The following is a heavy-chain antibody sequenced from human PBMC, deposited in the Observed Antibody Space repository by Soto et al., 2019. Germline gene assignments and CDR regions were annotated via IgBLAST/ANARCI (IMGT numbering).Heavy chain of an antibody. CDR3: AREDCITGTSGTGDGMDV. Sequence: ASVKVSCKASGYTFTSYGISWLRQSAGQGLEWMGWISAYNGNTNYAQKLQGRVTMTTDTSTSTAYMELRSLRSDDTAVYYCAREDCITGTSGTGDGMDVWGQGTTVTVSS. CDR2: ISAYNGNT. D-gene: IGHD1-20*01. V-gene: IGHV1-18*04. J-gene: IGHJ6*02. CDR1: GYTFTSYG.